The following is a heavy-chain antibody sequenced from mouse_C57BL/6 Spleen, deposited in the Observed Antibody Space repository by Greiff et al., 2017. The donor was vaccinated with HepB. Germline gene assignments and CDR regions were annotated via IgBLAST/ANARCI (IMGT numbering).Heavy chain of an antibody. CDR3: ASGSYDGYAMDY. CDR1: GYTFTDYY. V-gene: IGHV1-19*01. D-gene: IGHD2-12*01. Sequence: EVQLQQSGPVLVKPGASVKMSCKASGYTFTDYYMNWVKQSHGKSLEWIGVINPYNGGTSYNQKFKGKATLTVDKSSSTAYMELNSLTSEDSAVSYCASGSYDGYAMDYWGQGTSVTVAS. J-gene: IGHJ4*01. CDR2: INPYNGGT.